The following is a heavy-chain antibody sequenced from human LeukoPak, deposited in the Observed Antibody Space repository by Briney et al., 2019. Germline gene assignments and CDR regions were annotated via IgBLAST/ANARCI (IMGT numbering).Heavy chain of an antibody. Sequence: GGPLRLSCAASGFTFSTYSMNWVRQAPGKGLEWISYITSGGGTIYSADSVKGRFTISRDNAKNSLYLQMNSLRDGDTAVYYCARESRGQVDYWGQRTLVTVSS. V-gene: IGHV3-48*02. CDR3: ARESRGQVDY. CDR1: GFTFSTYS. CDR2: ITSGGGTI. J-gene: IGHJ4*02.